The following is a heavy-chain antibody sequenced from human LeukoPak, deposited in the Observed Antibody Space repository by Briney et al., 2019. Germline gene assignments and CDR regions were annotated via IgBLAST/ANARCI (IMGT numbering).Heavy chain of an antibody. CDR3: ARFYFPEEHDRAWYEAH. V-gene: IGHV3-23*01. CDR2: ISAGGGST. J-gene: IGHJ4*02. CDR1: GFTFSNYA. D-gene: IGHD6-19*01. Sequence: SGGSLRLSCSASGFTFSNYAMSWVRQAPGKGVEWVASISAGGGSTYYADPVKGRFTISRDNAMNTVFLQMKSLRADDTGTYYCARFYFPEEHDRAWYEAHWGQGVLVTAS.